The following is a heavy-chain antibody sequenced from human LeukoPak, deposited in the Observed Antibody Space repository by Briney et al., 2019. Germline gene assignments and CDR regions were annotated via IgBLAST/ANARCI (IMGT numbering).Heavy chain of an antibody. D-gene: IGHD2-15*01. Sequence: GGSLRLSCAASGFTFSSYSMNWVRQAPGKGLEWVSSISSSSSYIYYADSVKGRFTISRDNSKNTLYLQMNSLRAEDTAVYYCAKGRRCSGGSCQPAYYYYYMDVWGKGTTVTVSS. CDR1: GFTFSSYS. V-gene: IGHV3-21*04. CDR2: ISSSSSYI. J-gene: IGHJ6*03. CDR3: AKGRRCSGGSCQPAYYYYYMDV.